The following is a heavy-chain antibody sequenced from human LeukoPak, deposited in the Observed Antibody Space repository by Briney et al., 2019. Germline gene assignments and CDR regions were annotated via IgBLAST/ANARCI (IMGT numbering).Heavy chain of an antibody. J-gene: IGHJ4*02. CDR3: ARGPDTVTTSLDY. CDR2: ISSSSSTI. Sequence: PGGSLRLSCAASGFTFSSYSMNWVRQAPGKGLEWVSYISSSSSTIYYADSVKGRFTISRDNAKNSLYLQMNSLRAEDTAVYYCARGPDTVTTSLDYWGQGTLVTVSS. CDR1: GFTFSSYS. D-gene: IGHD4-17*01. V-gene: IGHV3-48*04.